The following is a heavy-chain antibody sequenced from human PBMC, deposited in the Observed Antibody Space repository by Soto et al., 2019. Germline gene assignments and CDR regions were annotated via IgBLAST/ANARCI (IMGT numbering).Heavy chain of an antibody. CDR1: GGSISSYY. CDR2: IYDSGST. Sequence: QVQLQESGPGLVKPSEPLSLTCTVSGGSISSYYWSWIRQPPGKGLEWIGYIYDSGSTNYNPSLKSRVTLSVDTSTNQFSLKLSSVTAADTAVYYCARRDGSCLDYWGQGTLVTVAS. J-gene: IGHJ4*02. V-gene: IGHV4-59*08. CDR3: ARRDGSCLDY. D-gene: IGHD3-16*01.